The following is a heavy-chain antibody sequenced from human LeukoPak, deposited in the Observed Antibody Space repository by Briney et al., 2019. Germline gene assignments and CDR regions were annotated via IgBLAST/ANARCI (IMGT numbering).Heavy chain of an antibody. D-gene: IGHD3-3*01. J-gene: IGHJ6*02. Sequence: ASVTVSCKASGYTFTGYYVHWVRQAPGQGLEWMGRINPNSGGTNYAQKFQGRVTMTRDTSISTAYMELSRLRSDDTAVYYCARGGYDFVYYYGMDVWGQGTTVTVSS. CDR1: GYTFTGYY. V-gene: IGHV1-2*06. CDR2: INPNSGGT. CDR3: ARGGYDFVYYYGMDV.